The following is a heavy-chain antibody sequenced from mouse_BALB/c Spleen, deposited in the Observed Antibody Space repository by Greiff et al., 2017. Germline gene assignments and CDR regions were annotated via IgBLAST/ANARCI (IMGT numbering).Heavy chain of an antibody. CDR3: ARSYDYDVGYAMDY. D-gene: IGHD2-4*01. J-gene: IGHJ4*01. V-gene: IGHV1-7*01. CDR2: INPSTGYT. CDR1: GYTFTSYW. Sequence: QVQLQQSGAELAKPGASVKMSCKASGYTFTSYWMHWVKQRPGQGLEWIGYINPSTGYTEYNQKFKDKATLTADKSSSTAYMQLSSLTSEDSAVYYCARSYDYDVGYAMDYWGQGTSVTVSS.